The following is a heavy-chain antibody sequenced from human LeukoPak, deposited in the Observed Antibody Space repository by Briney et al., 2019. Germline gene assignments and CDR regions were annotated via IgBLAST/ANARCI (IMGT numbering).Heavy chain of an antibody. V-gene: IGHV3-11*03. D-gene: IGHD5-18*01. CDR2: ISSSSSYT. CDR3: ASFEKGYGFGY. Sequence: GGSLRLSCAASGFAFSTYGMHWIRQAPGKGLEWVSYISSSSSYTNYADSVKGRFTISRDNAKNSLYLQMNSLRAEDTAVYYCASFEKGYGFGYWGQGTLVTVSS. J-gene: IGHJ4*02. CDR1: GFAFSTYG.